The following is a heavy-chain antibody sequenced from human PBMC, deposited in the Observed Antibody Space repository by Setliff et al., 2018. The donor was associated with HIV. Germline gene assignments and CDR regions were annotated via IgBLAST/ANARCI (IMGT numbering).Heavy chain of an antibody. CDR2: IYYTGNT. CDR3: ARAPGVTPFDH. CDR1: GGSINNYY. J-gene: IGHJ4*02. Sequence: PSETLSLTCSVSGGSINNYYWSWIRLTPGKGLQWIGCIYYTGNTNYNPSLKSRVTMSVDTSRNQFSLNLSSVTAADTAVYYCARAPGVTPFDHWGPGTLVTVSS. D-gene: IGHD2-21*02. V-gene: IGHV4-59*12.